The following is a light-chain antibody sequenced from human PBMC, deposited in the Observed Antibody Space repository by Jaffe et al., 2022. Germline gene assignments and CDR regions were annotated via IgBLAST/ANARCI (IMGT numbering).Light chain of an antibody. V-gene: IGKV3-20*01. CDR2: GAY. J-gene: IGKJ3*01. CDR1: QTVGSTY. CDR3: QQYGSSPFT. Sequence: EIVLTQSPATLSLSPGESGTLSCRASQTVGSTYVAWYQQKPGQPPRLLIYGAYNRASGVPDSFSGSGSGTDFSLTIRSLDPEDVAVYYCQQYGSSPFTFGPGTKVEIK.